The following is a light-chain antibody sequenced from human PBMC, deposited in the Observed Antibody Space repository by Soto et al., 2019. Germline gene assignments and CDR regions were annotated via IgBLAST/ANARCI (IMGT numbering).Light chain of an antibody. CDR3: SSSTSGSTLYV. CDR2: DVS. V-gene: IGLV2-14*01. Sequence: QSALTQPASVSGSPGQSITIACTGTSSDVGGYNYVSWYQQHPGKAPKLMIYDVSTRPSGFSNRFSGSKSGNTASLTISGLHAEDEADYYCSSSTSGSTLYVFGTGTKVTVL. CDR1: SSDVGGYNY. J-gene: IGLJ1*01.